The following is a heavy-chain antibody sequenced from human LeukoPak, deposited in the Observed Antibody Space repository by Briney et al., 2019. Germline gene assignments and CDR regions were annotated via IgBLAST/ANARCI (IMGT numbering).Heavy chain of an antibody. Sequence: SETLSLTCSVSGDSISTYHWNWIRKPPGKGLEWIGYMQSTGNSNYNPSLKNRVNIFVDMSKNQFVLNLRSVTAADTAVYYCARDKRHSYGRYLDPWGQGTLVTVSS. CDR2: MQSTGNS. CDR1: GDSISTYH. CDR3: ARDKRHSYGRYLDP. J-gene: IGHJ5*02. V-gene: IGHV4-59*01. D-gene: IGHD5-18*01.